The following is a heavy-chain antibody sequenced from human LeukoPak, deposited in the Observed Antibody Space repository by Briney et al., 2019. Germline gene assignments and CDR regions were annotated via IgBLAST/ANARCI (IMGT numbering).Heavy chain of an antibody. V-gene: IGHV3-21*01. CDR2: ISSSSSYK. Sequence: GGSLRLSCAASRFTFSSYSMNWVRQAPGKGLEWVSSISSSSSYKYYADSVKGRFTISRDNAKNSLYLQMNSLRAEDTAVYYCASDGSYDYVWGSYRHNWFDPWGQGTLVTVSS. D-gene: IGHD3-16*02. CDR3: ASDGSYDYVWGSYRHNWFDP. J-gene: IGHJ5*02. CDR1: RFTFSSYS.